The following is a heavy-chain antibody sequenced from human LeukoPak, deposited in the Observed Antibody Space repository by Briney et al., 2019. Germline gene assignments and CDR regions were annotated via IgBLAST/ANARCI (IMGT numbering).Heavy chain of an antibody. CDR1: GGTFSSYA. CDR3: ARVGYYDTSGYTVY. CDR2: IIPILDIA. J-gene: IGHJ4*02. Sequence: SVTVSCKASGGTFSSYAINWVRQAPGQGLEWMGRIIPILDIANYAQKFQGRVTITADKSTSTAYMELSSLRSEDAAVYYCARVGYYDTSGYTVYWGQGTLVTVSS. D-gene: IGHD3-22*01. V-gene: IGHV1-69*04.